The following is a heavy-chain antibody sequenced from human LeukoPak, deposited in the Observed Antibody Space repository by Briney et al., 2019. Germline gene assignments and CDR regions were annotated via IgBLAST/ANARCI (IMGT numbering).Heavy chain of an antibody. D-gene: IGHD2-2*01. CDR2: ISYDGSNK. V-gene: IGHV3-30-3*02. CDR1: GFTFSSYA. J-gene: IGHJ6*02. Sequence: GGSLRLFCAASGFTFSSYAMHWVRQAPGKGLEWVAVISYDGSNKYYADSVKGRFTISRDNSKNTLYLRMNSLRAEDTAVYYCAKQSHQLPHESGMDVWGQGTTVTVSS. CDR3: AKQSHQLPHESGMDV.